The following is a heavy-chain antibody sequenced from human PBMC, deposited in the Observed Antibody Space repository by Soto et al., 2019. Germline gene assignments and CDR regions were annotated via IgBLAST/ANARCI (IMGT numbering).Heavy chain of an antibody. V-gene: IGHV1-18*01. CDR3: ASLGYCCSGRCSAYYYHGMDV. D-gene: IGHD2-15*01. Sequence: ASVKVSCKASGYTFTSYGVSWVRQAPGQGLEWMGWISAYNGNTNYAQKLQGRVTMTTDTSTSTAYMELGSLRSDDTAVYYCASLGYCCSGRCSAYYYHGMDVWGQGTTVTVSS. CDR1: GYTFTSYG. J-gene: IGHJ6*02. CDR2: ISAYNGNT.